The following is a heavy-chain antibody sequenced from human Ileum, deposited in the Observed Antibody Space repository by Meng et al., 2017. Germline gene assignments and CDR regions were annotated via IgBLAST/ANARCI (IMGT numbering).Heavy chain of an antibody. J-gene: IGHJ4*02. CDR3: ASGSGSLDY. CDR2: TYYRSKWYS. CDR1: VGSVSSNIAA. V-gene: IGHV6-1*01. D-gene: IGHD3-3*01. Sequence: QFNLQQAGPGLVKPSQPSPPTCAVSVGSVSSNIAAWNWIRQSPFRGLEWLGRTYYRSKWYSEYAVSVKSRISITPDTSKNQFSLQMNSVTPEDTAVYYCASGSGSLDYWGPGTLVTVSS.